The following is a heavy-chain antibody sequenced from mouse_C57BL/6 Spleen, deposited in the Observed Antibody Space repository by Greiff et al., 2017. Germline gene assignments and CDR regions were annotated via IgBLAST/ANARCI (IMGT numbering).Heavy chain of an antibody. D-gene: IGHD1-1*01. J-gene: IGHJ2*01. Sequence: EVQLQESGPGLVKPSQSLSLTCSVTGYSITSGYYWNWIRQFPGNKLEWMGYISYDGSNNYNPSLKNRISITPDTSKNQFFLKLNSVTTEDTATYYCARGRLFCDYWGQGTTLTVSS. CDR2: ISYDGSN. CDR3: ARGRLFCDY. V-gene: IGHV3-6*01. CDR1: GYSITSGYY.